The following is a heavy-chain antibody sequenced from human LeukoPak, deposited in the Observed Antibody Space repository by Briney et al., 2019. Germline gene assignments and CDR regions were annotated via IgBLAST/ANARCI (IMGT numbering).Heavy chain of an antibody. CDR2: INDAGSSA. D-gene: IGHD5-18*01. CDR1: GFXFRNYW. J-gene: IGHJ4*02. Sequence: PGGSLRLSCAASGFXFRNYWILWVRQAPGKGLACVSRINDAGSSATYADSVQGRFTISRDNSKNTLYLQMNTLRAEDTAVYYCVRDDSNGVDYWGQGTLVTVSS. CDR3: VRDDSNGVDY. V-gene: IGHV3-74*01.